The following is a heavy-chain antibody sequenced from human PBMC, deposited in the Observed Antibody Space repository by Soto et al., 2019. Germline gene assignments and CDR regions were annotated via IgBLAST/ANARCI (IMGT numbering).Heavy chain of an antibody. CDR1: GFTFSKYW. J-gene: IGHJ6*02. V-gene: IGHV3-74*01. D-gene: IGHD3-10*01. Sequence: EVQLVESGGGLAQPGGSLRLSCVASGFTFSKYWVHWVRQVPGKGLVWVSRINGDGSGTSYADSVEGRFTISRDNAKSTVDLQMHMLRAEDTSVYYCASERFGMYAMDVWGQGTTVTVSS. CDR3: ASERFGMYAMDV. CDR2: INGDGSGT.